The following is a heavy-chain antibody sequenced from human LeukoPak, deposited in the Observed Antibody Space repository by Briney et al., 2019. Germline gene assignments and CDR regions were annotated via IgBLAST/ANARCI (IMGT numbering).Heavy chain of an antibody. J-gene: IGHJ4*02. V-gene: IGHV4-59*12. D-gene: IGHD2-8*01. CDR1: GGSISSYY. CDR2: IYYSGST. CDR3: LRENGAFSPFGY. Sequence: SETLSLTCTVSGGSISSYYWSWIRQPPGKGLEWIGHIYYSGSTNYNPSLKSRVTMALDKSKNHLSLNLTSVTAADTAVYYCLRENGAFSPFGYWGQGTLVTVPS.